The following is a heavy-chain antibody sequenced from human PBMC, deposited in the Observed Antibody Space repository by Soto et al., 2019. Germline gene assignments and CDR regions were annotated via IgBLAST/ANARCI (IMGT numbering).Heavy chain of an antibody. CDR1: GFTFSSYA. CDR2: ISGSGGST. CDR3: AKEPRGYCTNGVCPNWFDH. Sequence: PGGSLRLSCAASGFTFSSYAMSWVRQAPGKGLEWVSAISGSGGSTYYADSVKGRFTISRDNSKNTLYLQMSSLRAEDTAVYYCAKEPRGYCTNGVCPNWFDHWGQGTLVTVSS. D-gene: IGHD2-8*01. V-gene: IGHV3-23*01. J-gene: IGHJ5*02.